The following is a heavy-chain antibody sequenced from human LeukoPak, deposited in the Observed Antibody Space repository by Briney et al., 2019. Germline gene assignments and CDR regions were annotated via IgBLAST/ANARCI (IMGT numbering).Heavy chain of an antibody. V-gene: IGHV3-9*01. CDR1: GFTLCDYA. J-gene: IGHJ4*02. CDR3: AKDRDSAWFGGIDY. CDR2: ISWNNESI. Sequence: GRSLRLSCAASGFTLCDYAMHWVRQAPGKGLEGVSGISWNNESIHYADSVKGRFTVSRDNAKHSLYLQMNPLIPGDTALYYCAKDRDSAWFGGIDYWGQGTLVSVSS. D-gene: IGHD3-10*01.